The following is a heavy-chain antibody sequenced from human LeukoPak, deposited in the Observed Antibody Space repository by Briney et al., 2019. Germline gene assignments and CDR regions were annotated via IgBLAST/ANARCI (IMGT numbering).Heavy chain of an antibody. J-gene: IGHJ3*02. CDR2: ISPYNGDT. CDR1: GYTYTTNS. Sequence: ASVKVSCKASGYTYTTNSLTWVRQAPGQGLEWMGWISPYNGDTGYAQKFQGRVTMTTDTSTSTAYMELRSLRSDDTAVYYCARVRSGSYGENVFDIWGQGTMVTVSS. V-gene: IGHV1-18*01. CDR3: ARVRSGSYGENVFDI. D-gene: IGHD1-26*01.